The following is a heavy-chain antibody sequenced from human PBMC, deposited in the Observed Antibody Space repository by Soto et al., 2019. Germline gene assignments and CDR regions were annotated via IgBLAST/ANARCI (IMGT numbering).Heavy chain of an antibody. J-gene: IGHJ6*01. Sequence: QVHLLESGGGLVKPGGSLRLSCSASGFSISDYYMTWVRQAPGKGLEWLSYISSAGTYINYGDSVKGRFTISRNHAKDSASLQMKRQKVEDTAVYFWVRDRGRDIATIPAAREFDHHGMDVWWQRTTVTVYS. CDR2: ISSAGTYI. V-gene: IGHV3-11*06. CDR1: GFSISDYY. CDR3: VRDRGRDIATIPAAREFDHHGMDV. D-gene: IGHD2-2*01.